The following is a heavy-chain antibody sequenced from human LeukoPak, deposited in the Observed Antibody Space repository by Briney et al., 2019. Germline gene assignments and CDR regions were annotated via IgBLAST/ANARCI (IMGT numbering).Heavy chain of an antibody. V-gene: IGHV3-7*05. D-gene: IGHD2-2*01. CDR3: ARVVAADWGMDV. CDR1: GFTFNW. CDR2: IKQDGSEK. Sequence: PGGSLRLSSAPSGFTFNWINWVRQAPGKGLEWVANIKQDGSEKYYVDSVKGRFTISRDNAKNSLYLQMNSVRAEDTAVYYCARVVAADWGMDVWGQGTTVTVSS. J-gene: IGHJ6*02.